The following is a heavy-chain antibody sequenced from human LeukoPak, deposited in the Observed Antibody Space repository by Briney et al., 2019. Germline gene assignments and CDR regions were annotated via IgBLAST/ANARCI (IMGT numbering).Heavy chain of an antibody. CDR3: ARGVYIAAAQYGY. D-gene: IGHD6-13*01. CDR1: GGSISSYY. J-gene: IGHJ4*02. Sequence: SETLSLTCTVSGGSISSYYWSWIRQPPGKGLEWIGYIYYSGTTNYNPSLKSRVTISVDTSKNQFSLKLSSVTAADAAVHYCARGVYIAAAQYGYWGQGTLVTVSS. V-gene: IGHV4-59*01. CDR2: IYYSGTT.